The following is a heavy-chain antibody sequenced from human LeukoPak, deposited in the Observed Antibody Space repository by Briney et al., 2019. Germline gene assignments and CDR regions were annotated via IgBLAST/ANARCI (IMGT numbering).Heavy chain of an antibody. Sequence: GGSLRLSCTASGFTFGDYAMSWVRQAPGKGLEWVGFIRSKAYGGTTEYAASVKGRFTISRDDSKSIAYLQMNSLKTEDTAVYYCTRDTADSSGYYFEYFQHWGQGTLVTVSS. CDR3: TRDTADSSGYYFEYFQH. D-gene: IGHD3-22*01. J-gene: IGHJ1*01. CDR1: GFTFGDYA. V-gene: IGHV3-49*04. CDR2: IRSKAYGGTT.